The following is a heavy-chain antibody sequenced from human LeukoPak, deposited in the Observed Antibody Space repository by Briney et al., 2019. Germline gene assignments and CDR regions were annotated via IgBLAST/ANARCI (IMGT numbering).Heavy chain of an antibody. D-gene: IGHD2-2*02. Sequence: ASVKVSCKASGYTLTGYYMHWVRQAPRQGLEWMGWVNPNSGATNSAQKFQGRVTMTRDTSTSTVYMELSSLRSEDTAVYYCARSRGYCSSTSCYTPLGYWGQGTLVTVSS. V-gene: IGHV1-2*02. CDR2: VNPNSGAT. J-gene: IGHJ4*02. CDR3: ARSRGYCSSTSCYTPLGY. CDR1: GYTLTGYY.